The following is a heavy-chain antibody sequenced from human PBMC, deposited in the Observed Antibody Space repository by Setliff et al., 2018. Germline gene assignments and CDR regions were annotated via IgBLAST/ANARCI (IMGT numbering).Heavy chain of an antibody. V-gene: IGHV4-61*01. CDR2: IYYSGTT. CDR3: ARCGEATAKPFYYYYMDV. CDR1: GGSISSGIYY. D-gene: IGHD3-10*01. Sequence: SETLSLTCTVSGGSISSGIYYWSWIRQPPGKGLEWIGYIYYSGTTNYNPSLKSRVTISVDTSKNQFSLKLSSLTAADTAVYYCARCGEATAKPFYYYYMDVWGKGTTVTVSS. J-gene: IGHJ6*03.